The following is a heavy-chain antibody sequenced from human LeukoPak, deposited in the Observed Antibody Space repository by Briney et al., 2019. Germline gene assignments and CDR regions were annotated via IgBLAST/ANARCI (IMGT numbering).Heavy chain of an antibody. CDR3: ARPVYGDYGAFDI. Sequence: GGSLRLSCAASGFTFSSYSMNWARQAPGKGLVWVSSINSRSNSKYYADSVKGRFTISRDNAKNSLYLQMKSLRAEDTAVYYCARPVYGDYGAFDIWGQGTMVTVSS. CDR1: GFTFSSYS. D-gene: IGHD4-17*01. V-gene: IGHV3-21*01. CDR2: INSRSNSK. J-gene: IGHJ3*02.